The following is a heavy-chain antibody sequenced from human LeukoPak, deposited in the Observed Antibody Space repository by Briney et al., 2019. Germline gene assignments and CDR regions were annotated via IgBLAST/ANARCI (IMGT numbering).Heavy chain of an antibody. CDR3: AKDGGY. CDR1: GFTFSNYP. CDR2: ISAGAGST. D-gene: IGHD3-16*01. J-gene: IGHJ4*02. Sequence: GGSLRLSCAAPGFTFSNYPMTWVRQAPGKGLEWVSAISAGAGSTYYADSVKGRFTISRDNSKNTLYLQMNSLRAEDTAVCYCAKDGGYWGQGTLVTVSS. V-gene: IGHV3-23*01.